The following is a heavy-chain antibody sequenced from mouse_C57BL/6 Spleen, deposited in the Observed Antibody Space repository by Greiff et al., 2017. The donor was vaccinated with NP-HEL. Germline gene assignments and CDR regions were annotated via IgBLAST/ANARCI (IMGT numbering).Heavy chain of an antibody. Sequence: QVQLQQPGAELVKPGASVKLSCKASGYTFTSYWMQWVKQRPGQGLEWIGEIDPSDSYTNYNQKFKGKATLTVDTSSSTAYMQLSSLTSEDSAVYYCARLGTTVGYFDYWGQGTTLTVSS. CDR2: IDPSDSYT. CDR3: ARLGTTVGYFDY. V-gene: IGHV1-50*01. CDR1: GYTFTSYW. D-gene: IGHD1-1*01. J-gene: IGHJ2*01.